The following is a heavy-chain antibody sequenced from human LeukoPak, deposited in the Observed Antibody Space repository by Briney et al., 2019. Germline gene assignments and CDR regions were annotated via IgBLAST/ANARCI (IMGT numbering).Heavy chain of an antibody. Sequence: GRSLRLSCAASGFTFTTYNMNWVRQAPGKGLEWLSYISSSSTTIYYAESLKGRFTISRDNAKNLLYLQMNSLRDEDTAIYYCAGASIGASGMDVWGQGTTVTVSS. CDR3: AGASIGASGMDV. V-gene: IGHV3-48*02. J-gene: IGHJ6*02. CDR2: ISSSSTTI. CDR1: GFTFTTYN. D-gene: IGHD5-12*01.